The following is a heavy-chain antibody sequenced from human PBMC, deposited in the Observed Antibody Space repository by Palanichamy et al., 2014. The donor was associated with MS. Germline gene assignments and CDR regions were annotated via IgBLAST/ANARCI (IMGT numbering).Heavy chain of an antibody. Sequence: QVQLQESGPGLVKPSETLSLTCTVSGGSVSSGSYYWSWIRQPPGKGLEWIGYIYYSGSTNYNPSLKSRVTISVDTSKNQFSLKLSSVTAADTAVYYCARVGSGWATLLYYFDYWGQGTLVTVSS. V-gene: IGHV4-61*01. J-gene: IGHJ4*02. CDR2: IYYSGST. D-gene: IGHD3-10*01. CDR3: ARVGSGWATLLYYFDY. CDR1: GGSVSSGSYY.